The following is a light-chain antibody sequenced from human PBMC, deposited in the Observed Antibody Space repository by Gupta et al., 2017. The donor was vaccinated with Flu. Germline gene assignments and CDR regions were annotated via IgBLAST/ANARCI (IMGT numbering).Light chain of an antibody. V-gene: IGLV2-8*01. CDR3: SSYAGTNNLV. CDR2: DVS. J-gene: IGLJ2*01. CDR1: SSDVGGDSF. Sequence: VTISVTGSSSDVGGDSFVSWYQQHSGKAPKLMIYDVSKRPSGVPVRFSGSLAGNTASLTVSGLQAEDEADYYCSSYAGTNNLVFGGGTRLTV.